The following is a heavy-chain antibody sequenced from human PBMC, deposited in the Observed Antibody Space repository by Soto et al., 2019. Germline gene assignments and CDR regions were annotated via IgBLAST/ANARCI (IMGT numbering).Heavy chain of an antibody. CDR3: ASGLRFYSYYFDY. V-gene: IGHV3-21*01. CDR1: GFTFSSYS. Sequence: PGGSLRLSCAASGFTFSSYSMNWVRQAPGKGLEWVSSISSSSSYIYYADTVKGRFTISRDNAKNSLYLQMNSLRAEDTAVYYCASGLRFYSYYFDYWGQGTLVTVSS. J-gene: IGHJ4*02. D-gene: IGHD4-17*01. CDR2: ISSSSSYI.